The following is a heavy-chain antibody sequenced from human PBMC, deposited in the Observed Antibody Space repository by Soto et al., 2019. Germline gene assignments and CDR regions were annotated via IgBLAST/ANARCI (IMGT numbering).Heavy chain of an antibody. CDR3: ARGAFPTWGSYPLDY. D-gene: IGHD3-16*02. CDR1: GFTFSTYW. J-gene: IGHJ4*02. Sequence: EVQLVESGGGLAQPGGSLRLSCAASGFTFSTYWMTWVRQAPGKGLEWVANIKQDGSEYYYVGSVKGRFTISRDNAKNSLYLQMNSLRAEDTAVYYCARGAFPTWGSYPLDYWGQGTLVTVSS. V-gene: IGHV3-7*04. CDR2: IKQDGSEY.